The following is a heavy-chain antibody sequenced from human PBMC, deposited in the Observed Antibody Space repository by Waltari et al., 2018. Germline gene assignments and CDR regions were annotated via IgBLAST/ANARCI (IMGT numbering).Heavy chain of an antibody. CDR2: IFHSGLT. CDR1: GDSINSRHW. CDR3: ARDPDYGFDI. D-gene: IGHD4-17*01. V-gene: IGHV4-4*02. J-gene: IGHJ4*02. Sequence: QVQLQEPGPGLVEPSGTLSLACVVSGDSINSRHWWNWLRQSPEKGLEWIGQIFHSGLTNYNPSLRSRLTISVDKSKNQFSLKLTSVTAADTAVYFCARDPDYGFDIWGQGALVTVSS.